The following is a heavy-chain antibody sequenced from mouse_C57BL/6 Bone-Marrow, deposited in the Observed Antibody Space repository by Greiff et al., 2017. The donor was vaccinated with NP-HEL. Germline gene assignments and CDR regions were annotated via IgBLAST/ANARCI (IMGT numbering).Heavy chain of an antibody. V-gene: IGHV1-5*01. CDR3: TRGGARQLRLHVSFAY. J-gene: IGHJ3*01. CDR2: IYPGNSDT. D-gene: IGHD3-2*02. Sequence: DVQLQESGTVLARPGASVKMSCKTSGYTFTSYWMHWVKQRPGPGLEWIGAIYPGNSDTSYNQKFTGKAKLTAVTSASTAYMELSSLTNEDSAVYYCTRGGARQLRLHVSFAYWGQGTLVTVSA. CDR1: GYTFTSYW.